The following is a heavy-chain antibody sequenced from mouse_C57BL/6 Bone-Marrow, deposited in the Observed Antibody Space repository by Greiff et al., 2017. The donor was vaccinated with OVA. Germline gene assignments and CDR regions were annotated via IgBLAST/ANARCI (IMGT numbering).Heavy chain of an antibody. V-gene: IGHV1-53*01. CDR1: GYTFTSYW. CDR2: INPSNGGT. D-gene: IGHD2-1*01. Sequence: QVQLQQPGTELVKPGASVKLSCKASGYTFTSYWMHWVKQRPGQGLEWIGNINPSNGGTNYNEKFKSKATLTVDKSSSTSYMQLSSLTSEDSAVYYCATPRGNYVYFDYWGQGTTLTVSS. CDR3: ATPRGNYVYFDY. J-gene: IGHJ2*01.